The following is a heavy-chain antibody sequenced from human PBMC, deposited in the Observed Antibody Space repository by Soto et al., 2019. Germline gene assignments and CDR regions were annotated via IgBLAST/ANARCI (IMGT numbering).Heavy chain of an antibody. V-gene: IGHV3-64D*06. D-gene: IGHD2-15*01. CDR1: GFTFSSYA. Sequence: GGSLRLSXSASGFTFSSYAMHWVRQAPGKGLEYASAISSNGGSTYYADSVKGRFTISRDNSKNTLYLQMSSLRAEDTAVYYCVKEARPPYSLGPWGQGTLVTVSS. CDR2: ISSNGGST. J-gene: IGHJ5*02. CDR3: VKEARPPYSLGP.